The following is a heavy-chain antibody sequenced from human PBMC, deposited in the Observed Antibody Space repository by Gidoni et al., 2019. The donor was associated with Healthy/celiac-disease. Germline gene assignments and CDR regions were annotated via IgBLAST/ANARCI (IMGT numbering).Heavy chain of an antibody. CDR1: GGSFSGYY. D-gene: IGHD3-22*01. V-gene: IGHV4-34*01. CDR3: ARGVPNDSSGYCDY. Sequence: KPSETLSLTCAVYGGSFSGYYWSWIRQPPGKGLEWIGEINHSGSTNYNPSLKSRVTISVDTSKNQFSLKLSSVTAADTAVYYCARGVPNDSSGYCDYGGQGTLVTVSS. J-gene: IGHJ4*02. CDR2: INHSGST.